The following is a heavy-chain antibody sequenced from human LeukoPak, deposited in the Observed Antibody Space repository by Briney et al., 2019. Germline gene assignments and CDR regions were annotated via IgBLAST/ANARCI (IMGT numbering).Heavy chain of an antibody. CDR3: AKDTEYSDSSGLIDY. V-gene: IGHV3-43D*03. D-gene: IGHD6-6*01. J-gene: IGHJ4*02. CDR2: ISWDGGTT. Sequence: PGGSLRLYCAASGFTFDDYAMHWVRQAPGKGLEWVSLISWDGGTTYYADSVKGRFSISRDNSRNSLYLQMNSLRVEDTALYYCAKDTEYSDSSGLIDYWGQGTLVTVSS. CDR1: GFTFDDYA.